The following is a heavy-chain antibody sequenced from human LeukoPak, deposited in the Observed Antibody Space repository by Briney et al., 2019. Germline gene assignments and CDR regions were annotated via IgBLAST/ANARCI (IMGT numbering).Heavy chain of an antibody. J-gene: IGHJ6*03. CDR1: GDSFSSSSSS. CDR3: VRLYDSGGLYFYYYMDV. Sequence: PSETLSLTCTVSGDSFSSSSSSWGWIRQPPEKGLEWIGNVYHSGSTYYNPSLMSRVTISVDTSKKQFSLKLSSVTAADTAVYYCVRLYDSGGLYFYYYMDVWGNGTTVTVSS. CDR2: VYHSGST. V-gene: IGHV4-39*01. D-gene: IGHD3-22*01.